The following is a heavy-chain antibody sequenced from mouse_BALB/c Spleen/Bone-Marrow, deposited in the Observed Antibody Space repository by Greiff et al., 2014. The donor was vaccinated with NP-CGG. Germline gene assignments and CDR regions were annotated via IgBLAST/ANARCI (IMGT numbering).Heavy chain of an antibody. J-gene: IGHJ4*01. CDR3: ARWDGKYAMDY. Sequence: VQLQQSGAELVRPGISVKFSCTGSGYTFNDSGIHWVRQSHAKSLEWIGVLITYYGDASYNPRFKGKATMTVDKSSSTAYMEMARLTSEDSAIYYCARWDGKYAMDYWGQGTSVTVSS. CDR1: GYTFNDSG. CDR2: LITYYGDA. V-gene: IGHV1S137*01. D-gene: IGHD2-1*01.